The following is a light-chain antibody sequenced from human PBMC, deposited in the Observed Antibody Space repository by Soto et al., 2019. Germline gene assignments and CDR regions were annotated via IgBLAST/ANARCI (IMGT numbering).Light chain of an antibody. CDR1: SSDVGGYNY. CDR3: SSYTSRSTLDYV. V-gene: IGLV2-14*01. CDR2: EVS. J-gene: IGLJ1*01. Sequence: LTQPASVSGSPGQSITISCTGTSSDVGGYNYVSWYQQHPGKAPKLMIYEVSNRPSGVSNRFSGSKSGNTASLTISGLQAEDEADYYCSSYTSRSTLDYVFGSGTKV.